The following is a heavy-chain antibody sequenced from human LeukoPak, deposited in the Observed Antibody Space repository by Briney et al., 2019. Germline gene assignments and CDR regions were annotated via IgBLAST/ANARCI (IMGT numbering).Heavy chain of an antibody. D-gene: IGHD2-2*01. J-gene: IGHJ4*02. CDR2: ISGSGGST. V-gene: IGHV3-23*01. Sequence: PGGSLRLSCAASGFTFSSYAMSWVRQAPGKGLEWVSAISGSGGSTYYADSVKGRFTISRDNSKNTVYLQMNSLRAEDTAVYYCAKVYCSSTSCYEGWFDYYFDYWGQGTLVTVSS. CDR1: GFTFSSYA. CDR3: AKVYCSSTSCYEGWFDYYFDY.